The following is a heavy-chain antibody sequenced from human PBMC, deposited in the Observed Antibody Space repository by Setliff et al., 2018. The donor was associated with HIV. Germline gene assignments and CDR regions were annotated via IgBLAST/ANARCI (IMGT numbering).Heavy chain of an antibody. CDR2: IYHTGST. CDR3: ARSIVPVASGYYYFEY. CDR1: GGSINSTSYY. D-gene: IGHD3-3*01. J-gene: IGHJ4*02. V-gene: IGHV4-39*01. Sequence: PSETLSLTCTVSGGSINSTSYYWGWIRQHPGNGLEWIVSIYHTGSTYYKPSLKSRVTISVETSKNQFSLRLSSVADGDTAVYYCARSIVPVASGYYYFEYWGQGTLVTVSS.